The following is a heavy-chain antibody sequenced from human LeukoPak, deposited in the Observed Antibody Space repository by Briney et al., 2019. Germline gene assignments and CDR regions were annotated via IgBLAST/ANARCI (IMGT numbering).Heavy chain of an antibody. J-gene: IGHJ3*02. CDR2: ISAYNGNT. V-gene: IGHV1-18*01. CDR3: ARDMELLDAFDI. Sequence: GASVKVSCKASGYTSTSYGISWVRQAPGQGLEWMGWISAYNGNTNYAQKLQGRVTMTTDTSTSTAYMELRSLRSDDTAVYYCARDMELLDAFDIWGQGIMVTVSS. D-gene: IGHD1-26*01. CDR1: GYTSTSYG.